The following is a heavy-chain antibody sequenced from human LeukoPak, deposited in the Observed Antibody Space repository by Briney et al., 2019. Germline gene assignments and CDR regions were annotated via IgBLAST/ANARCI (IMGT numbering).Heavy chain of an antibody. J-gene: IGHJ4*02. V-gene: IGHV4-34*01. CDR2: INHSGST. CDR1: GGSFSGYY. D-gene: IGHD5-18*01. CDR3: ARDTGYSYGTPFDY. Sequence: PSETLSLTCAVYGGSFSGYYWSWIRQPPGKGLEWIWEINHSGSTNYNPSLKSRVTISVDTSKNQLSLKLSSVTAADTAVYYCARDTGYSYGTPFDYWGQGTLVTVSS.